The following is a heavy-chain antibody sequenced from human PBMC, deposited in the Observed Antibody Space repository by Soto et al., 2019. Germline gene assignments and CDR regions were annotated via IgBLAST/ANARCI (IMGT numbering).Heavy chain of an antibody. V-gene: IGHV4-31*03. Sequence: SETLSLTCTVSGGSISSGGYYWSWIRQHPGKGLEWIGYIYYSGSTYYNPSLKSRVTISVDTSKNQFSLKLSSVTAADTAVYYCARAALGYTYYGMDVWGQGTTVTVSS. CDR1: GGSISSGGYY. CDR2: IYYSGST. J-gene: IGHJ6*02. D-gene: IGHD5-12*01. CDR3: ARAALGYTYYGMDV.